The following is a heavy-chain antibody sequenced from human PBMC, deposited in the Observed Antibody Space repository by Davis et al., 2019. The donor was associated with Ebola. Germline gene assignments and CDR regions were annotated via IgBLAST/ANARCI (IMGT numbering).Heavy chain of an antibody. CDR2: IFSDGTDT. J-gene: IGHJ3*02. CDR1: GFTFTAYW. V-gene: IGHV3-74*01. D-gene: IGHD5-24*01. Sequence: GESLKISCAASGFTFTAYWMHWVRQAPGKGLVWVSRIFSDGTDTNYADSVKGRFTIARDNAKNTLYLQMNSMRAEDTAVYYCERWDGYPIRGQGTKDTVSS. CDR3: ERWDGYPI.